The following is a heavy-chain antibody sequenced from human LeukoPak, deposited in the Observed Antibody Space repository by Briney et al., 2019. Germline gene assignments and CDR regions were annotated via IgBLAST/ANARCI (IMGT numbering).Heavy chain of an antibody. CDR2: SSDDGGSA. V-gene: IGHV3-23*01. D-gene: IGHD3-10*01. CDR1: GFTFRRYA. J-gene: IGHJ4*02. Sequence: AGGSLRLSCAGYGFTFRRYAMSWVRQAPGKGLEWVASSSDDGGSAYYADSVKGRFTISRDNSKNTLYLQMNSLRAEDTAVYYCARVTYGSGTYGAFDYWGQGTLVTVSS. CDR3: ARVTYGSGTYGAFDY.